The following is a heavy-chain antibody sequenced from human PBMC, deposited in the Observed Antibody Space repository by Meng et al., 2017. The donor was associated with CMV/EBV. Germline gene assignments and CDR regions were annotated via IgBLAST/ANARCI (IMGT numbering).Heavy chain of an antibody. CDR3: ARDVTIFGTRRGMDV. V-gene: IGHV4-59*01. CDR1: GGSISSYY. J-gene: IGHJ6*02. CDR2: IYYSGST. D-gene: IGHD3-3*01. Sequence: SETLSLTCTVSGGSISSYYWSWIRQPPGKGLEWIGYIYYSGSTNYNPSLKSRVTISVDTSKNQLSLKLSSVTAADTAVYYCARDVTIFGTRRGMDVWGQGTTVTVSS.